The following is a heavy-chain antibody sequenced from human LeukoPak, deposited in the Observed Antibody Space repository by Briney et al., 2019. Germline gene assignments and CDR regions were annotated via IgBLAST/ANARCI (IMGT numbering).Heavy chain of an antibody. CDR3: ARVGYCSSTSCYWYYYYYYGMDV. Sequence: ASVKVSCKASGYTFTSYDINWVRQATGQGLEWMGWMNPNSGNTGYAQKFQGRVTMTRNTSISTAHMELSSLRSEDTAVYYCARVGYCSSTSCYWYYYYYYGMDVWGQGTTVTVSS. CDR2: MNPNSGNT. D-gene: IGHD2-2*01. CDR1: GYTFTSYD. V-gene: IGHV1-8*01. J-gene: IGHJ6*02.